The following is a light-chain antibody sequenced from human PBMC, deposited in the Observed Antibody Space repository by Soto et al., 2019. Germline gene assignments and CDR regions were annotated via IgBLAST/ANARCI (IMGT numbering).Light chain of an antibody. V-gene: IGKV2-28*01. J-gene: IGKJ1*01. CDR3: MQPLQSWT. CDR1: QSLLHSNGYNY. CDR2: LGS. Sequence: DSVMTQSPLSLPVTPGEPASISCRSSQSLLHSNGYNYLDWYLQKPGQSPQLLIYLGSNRASGVPDRFSGSGSGTDFTLKISRVEAEDVGVYYCMQPLQSWTFGQGSKVDI.